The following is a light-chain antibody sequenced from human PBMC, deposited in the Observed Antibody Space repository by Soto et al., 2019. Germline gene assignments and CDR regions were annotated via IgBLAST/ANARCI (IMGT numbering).Light chain of an antibody. J-gene: IGKJ1*01. CDR1: QSVSSSD. V-gene: IGKV3D-20*02. CDR3: QQRDIWPWT. CDR2: GAS. Sequence: ESVFTQSPVTPSLSPGERATLSCRASQSVSSSDLAWYHQNPGQAPRLLIYGASSRATGIPDRFSGSGSGTDFTLTISSLEPEDFAVYYCQQRDIWPWTFGQGTKVDI.